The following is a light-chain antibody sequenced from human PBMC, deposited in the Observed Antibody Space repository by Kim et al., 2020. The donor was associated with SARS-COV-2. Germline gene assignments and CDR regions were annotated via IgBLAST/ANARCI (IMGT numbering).Light chain of an antibody. V-gene: IGLV3-1*01. J-gene: IGLJ2*01. Sequence: SYELTQPPSVSVSPGQTASIPCSGDKLGEKYTCWYQQKPGQTPVLVIYQDNKRPSGIPERFSGSNSGNTATLTISGTQAMDEADYYCQAWDSSTAIFGGG. CDR2: QDN. CDR1: KLGEKY. CDR3: QAWDSSTAI.